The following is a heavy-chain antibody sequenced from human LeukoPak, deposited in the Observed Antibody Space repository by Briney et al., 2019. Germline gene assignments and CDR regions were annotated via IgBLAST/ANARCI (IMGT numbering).Heavy chain of an antibody. D-gene: IGHD3-10*01. Sequence: GGTLRLSRAASGFTFRDYYMSGIRQPPAKGLECVSYIRSSGSTIYYADSLKGRYTISRDNAKNSLYLQMNSLRAEDTAVYYCARRDYYGSGSYLSGYGMDVWGQGTTVTVSS. J-gene: IGHJ6*02. CDR1: GFTFRDYY. CDR2: IRSSGSTI. CDR3: ARRDYYGSGSYLSGYGMDV. V-gene: IGHV3-11*01.